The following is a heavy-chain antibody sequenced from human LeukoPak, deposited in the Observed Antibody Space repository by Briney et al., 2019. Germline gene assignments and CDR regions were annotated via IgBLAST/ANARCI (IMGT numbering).Heavy chain of an antibody. D-gene: IGHD1-26*01. CDR2: IYYSGST. J-gene: IGHJ4*02. V-gene: IGHV4-39*01. Sequence: PSETRSLTCTVSGGSISSSSYYWGWLRQPPGRGLEWFGSIYYSGSTYYNPSLKSRVTISVDTSKNQFSLKLSSVTAADTAVYYCALGVGELPFDYWGQGTLVTVSS. CDR1: GGSISSSSYY. CDR3: ALGVGELPFDY.